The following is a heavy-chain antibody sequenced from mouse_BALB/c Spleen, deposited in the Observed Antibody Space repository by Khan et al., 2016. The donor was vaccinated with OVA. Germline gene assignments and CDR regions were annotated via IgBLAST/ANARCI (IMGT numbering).Heavy chain of an antibody. D-gene: IGHD1-1*01. V-gene: IGHV9-3-1*01. CDR1: GYTFTNYG. J-gene: IGHJ4*01. Sequence: QIQLVQSGPELKKPGETVKISCKASGYTFTNYGMNWVKQSPGKALKWMGWINTYTGEPTYADDFKGRFTFSLETSASTAYLQINNLKNEDTATDCCGRPHYFSYTLDYWGQGTSVTVSS. CDR3: GRPHYFSYTLDY. CDR2: INTYTGEP.